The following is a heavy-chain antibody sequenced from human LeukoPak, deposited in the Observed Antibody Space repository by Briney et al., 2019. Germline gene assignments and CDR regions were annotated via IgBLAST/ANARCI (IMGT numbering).Heavy chain of an antibody. Sequence: SETLSHTCTVSGGSISSYYWSWIRQPPGKGLEWIGYIYYSGSTNYNPSLKSRVTISVDTSKNQFSLKLSSVTAADTAVYYCARALPDSGGMDVWGQGTTVTVSS. J-gene: IGHJ6*02. V-gene: IGHV4-59*01. CDR3: ARALPDSGGMDV. CDR1: GGSISSYY. D-gene: IGHD1-26*01. CDR2: IYYSGST.